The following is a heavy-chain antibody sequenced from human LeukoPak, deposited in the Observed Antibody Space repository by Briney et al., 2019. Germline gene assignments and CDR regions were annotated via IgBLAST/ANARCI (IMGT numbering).Heavy chain of an antibody. J-gene: IGHJ5*02. Sequence: ASVTVSCKASGYTFTSYDINWVRQATGQGLEWMGWVNPNSGNSASAQKFQGRVAMTRSTSINTVYMELSSLTSEDTAVYYCARRRGSGDTSRNWFDPWGQGTLVIVSS. D-gene: IGHD2-21*01. CDR2: VNPNSGNS. V-gene: IGHV1-8*01. CDR1: GYTFTSYD. CDR3: ARRRGSGDTSRNWFDP.